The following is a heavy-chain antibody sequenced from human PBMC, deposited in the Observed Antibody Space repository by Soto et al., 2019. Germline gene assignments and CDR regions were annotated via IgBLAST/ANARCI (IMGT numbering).Heavy chain of an antibody. D-gene: IGHD2-2*01. CDR3: ARVVVPAAISYGMDV. J-gene: IGHJ6*02. Sequence: SVKVSCKASGGTFSSYAISWVRQAPGQGLEWMGGIIPIFGTANYAQKFQGRVTITADESTSTAYMELSSLRSEDTAVYYCARVVVPAAISYGMDVWGQGTTVTVPS. CDR1: GGTFSSYA. V-gene: IGHV1-69*13. CDR2: IIPIFGTA.